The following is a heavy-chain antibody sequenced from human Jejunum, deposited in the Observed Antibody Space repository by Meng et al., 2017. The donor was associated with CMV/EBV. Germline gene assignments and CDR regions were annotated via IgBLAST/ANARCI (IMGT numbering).Heavy chain of an antibody. D-gene: IGHD1-26*01. J-gene: IGHJ4*02. CDR3: ARVEVGITSGDY. CDR2: ISAYNGNT. V-gene: IGHV1-18*01. Sequence: QAQLWQAGGEVKGPGASLKVSCKASGYTFTNYGITWVRQAPGQGLEWMGWISAYNGNTNYAQTLQGRVTMTTDTSTSTAYMELRSLRSDDTAVYYCARVEVGITSGDYWGQGTLVTVSS. CDR1: GYTFTNYG.